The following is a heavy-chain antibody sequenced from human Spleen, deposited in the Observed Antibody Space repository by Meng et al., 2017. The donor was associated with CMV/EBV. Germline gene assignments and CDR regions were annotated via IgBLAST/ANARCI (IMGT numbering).Heavy chain of an antibody. CDR2: VYNNGST. CDR1: GFTVNYNF. CDR3: ARGPYYDFWNGYSALWNYHYYGLDV. Sequence: GESLKISCAASGFTVNYNFMSWVRQAPGKGLEWVSVVYNNGSTSYADSVKGRFTISRDISKNTLFLQMNSLRAEDTAVYYCARGPYYDFWNGYSALWNYHYYGLDVWGQGTTVTVSS. D-gene: IGHD3-3*01. J-gene: IGHJ6*02. V-gene: IGHV3-53*01.